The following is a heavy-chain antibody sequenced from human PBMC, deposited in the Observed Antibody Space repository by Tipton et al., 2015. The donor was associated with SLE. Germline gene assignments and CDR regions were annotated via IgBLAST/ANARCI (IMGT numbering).Heavy chain of an antibody. CDR1: GYTFSRSW. D-gene: IGHD2-21*02. CDR2: IYPGDSDT. CDR3: AKRSGDWCTGFDY. V-gene: IGHV5-51*01. J-gene: IGHJ4*02. Sequence: QLVQSGAEVKKAGESLKISCKGSGYTFSRSWIGWERQMPGKGLEWMGIIYPGDSDTRYSPSFQVKVTVSADKSTSTAYLQWSSLRAAESAMYYCAKRSGDWCTGFDYWGQGALVTVSS.